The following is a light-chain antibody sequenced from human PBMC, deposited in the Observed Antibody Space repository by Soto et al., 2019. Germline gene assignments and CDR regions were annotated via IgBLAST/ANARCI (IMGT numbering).Light chain of an antibody. CDR3: GTCDSSLSAYV. CDR1: SSNIGNNY. J-gene: IGLJ1*01. Sequence: QSVLTQPPSVSAAPGQKVTISCSGSSSNIGNNYVSWYQQLPGTAPKLLIYESNKRPSGIPDRFSGSKSGTSATLGITGLQTGDEADYNCGTCDSSLSAYVFGTGTKLTVL. V-gene: IGLV1-51*02. CDR2: ESN.